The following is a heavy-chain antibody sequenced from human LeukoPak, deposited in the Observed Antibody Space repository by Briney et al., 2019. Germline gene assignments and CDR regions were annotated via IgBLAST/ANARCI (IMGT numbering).Heavy chain of an antibody. CDR3: ARGADYCSGGSCYSNWFDR. Sequence: ASVKVSCKASGYTFTSYDINWVRQATGQGREWMGWMNPNSGNTGYAQKFQGRVTMTRNTSISTAYMELSSLRSEDTAVYYCARGADYCSGGSCYSNWFDRWGQGTLVTVSS. V-gene: IGHV1-8*01. CDR2: MNPNSGNT. D-gene: IGHD2-15*01. J-gene: IGHJ5*02. CDR1: GYTFTSYD.